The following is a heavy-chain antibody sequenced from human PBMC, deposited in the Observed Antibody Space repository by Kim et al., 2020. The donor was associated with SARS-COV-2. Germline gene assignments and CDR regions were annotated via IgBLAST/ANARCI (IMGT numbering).Heavy chain of an antibody. D-gene: IGHD1-26*01. CDR2: P. Sequence: PTYAQGFTGRFVFSLDTSVSTAYLQISSLKAEDTAVYYCAREGATMDFDYWGQGTLVTVSS. J-gene: IGHJ4*02. V-gene: IGHV7-4-1*02. CDR3: AREGATMDFDY.